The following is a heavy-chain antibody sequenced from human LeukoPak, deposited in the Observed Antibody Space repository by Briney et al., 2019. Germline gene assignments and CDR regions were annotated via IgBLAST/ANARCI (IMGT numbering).Heavy chain of an antibody. J-gene: IGHJ4*02. CDR1: GDSISSTVYY. CDR2: IHYSGST. Sequence: SSETLSLTCIVSGDSISSTVYYWGWVRQPPGKGLEWIGSIHYSGSTYYIPALKSRITISLDMSKNQYSLKLTSVTAADTAVYYCARDVGFFDIDYWGQGILVTVSS. CDR3: ARDVGFFDIDY. D-gene: IGHD3-9*01. V-gene: IGHV4-39*07.